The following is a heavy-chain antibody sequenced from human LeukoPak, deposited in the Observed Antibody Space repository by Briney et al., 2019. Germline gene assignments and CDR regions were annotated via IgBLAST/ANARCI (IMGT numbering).Heavy chain of an antibody. D-gene: IGHD3-22*01. Sequence: SVKVSCKASGGTFSSYAISWVRQAPGQGLEWMGGIIPIFGTANYAQKFQGRVTITADESTSTAYMERSSLRSEDTAVYYCARSRGGVDSSGYYYFDYWGQGTLVTVSS. CDR2: IIPIFGTA. CDR1: GGTFSSYA. J-gene: IGHJ4*02. CDR3: ARSRGGVDSSGYYYFDY. V-gene: IGHV1-69*13.